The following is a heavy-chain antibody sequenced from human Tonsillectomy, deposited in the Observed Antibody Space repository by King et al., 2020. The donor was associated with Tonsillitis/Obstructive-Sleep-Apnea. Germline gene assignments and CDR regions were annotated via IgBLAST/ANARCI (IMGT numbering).Heavy chain of an antibody. CDR3: ARGRREVYYYGSEWFDP. V-gene: IGHV4-34*01. Sequence: VQLQQWGAGLLKPSETLSLTCAVYGGSFSGYYWTWIRQPPGKGLEWIGEINHSGSTNYNPSLKSRVTISVDTSKNQFSLKLNSVTAADTAVYYCARGRREVYYYGSEWFDPWGQGTLVTVSS. CDR1: GGSFSGYY. J-gene: IGHJ5*02. D-gene: IGHD3-10*01. CDR2: INHSGST.